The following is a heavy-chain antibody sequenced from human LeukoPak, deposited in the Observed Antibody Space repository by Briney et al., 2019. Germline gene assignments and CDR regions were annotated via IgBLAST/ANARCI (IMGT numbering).Heavy chain of an antibody. D-gene: IGHD3-16*01. CDR2: IYYSGST. CDR3: AKWGDGMDV. J-gene: IGHJ6*02. Sequence: KPSETLSLTCTVSGGSISSDYWNWIRQPPGKGLEWIGYIYYSGSTSYNPSLKSRVTISVDTSKKQFSLKLSSVTAADTAVYYCAKWGDGMDVWGQGTTVTVSS. CDR1: GGSISSDY. V-gene: IGHV4-59*08.